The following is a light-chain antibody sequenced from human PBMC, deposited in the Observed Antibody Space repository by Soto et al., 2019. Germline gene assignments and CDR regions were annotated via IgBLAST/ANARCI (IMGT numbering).Light chain of an antibody. CDR3: SSYTSSTTLDVV. CDR1: SSDVGGHNY. Sequence: QSALTQPASVSGSPGQSITISCTGTSSDVGGHNYVSWYQQHPGTAPKLMIYEVTNRPSGVSNRFSGSKSGNTASLTISGLQAEDEADYYFSSYTSSTTLDVVFGGGTQLTVL. J-gene: IGLJ2*01. V-gene: IGLV2-14*01. CDR2: EVT.